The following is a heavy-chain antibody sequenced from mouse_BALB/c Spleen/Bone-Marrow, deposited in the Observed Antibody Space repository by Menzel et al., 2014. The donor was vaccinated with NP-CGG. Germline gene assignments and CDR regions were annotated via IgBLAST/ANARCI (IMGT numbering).Heavy chain of an antibody. V-gene: IGHV14-3*02. CDR3: ANYYYGSSRFAY. Sequence: EVQLQQSGAELVKPGASVKLSCTASGFNIKDTYMHWVKQRPEQGLEWIGRIDPANGNTKYDPKFQGKATITADTSSNTGYLQLSRLTSEDTAVYYCANYYYGSSRFAYWGQGTLVTGSA. J-gene: IGHJ3*01. D-gene: IGHD1-1*01. CDR1: GFNIKDTY. CDR2: IDPANGNT.